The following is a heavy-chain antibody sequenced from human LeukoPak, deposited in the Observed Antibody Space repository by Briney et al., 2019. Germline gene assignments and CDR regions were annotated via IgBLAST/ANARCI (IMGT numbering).Heavy chain of an antibody. J-gene: IGHJ4*02. V-gene: IGHV3-23*01. CDR1: GFSFSASW. CDR3: AKDPASSGFDY. Sequence: GGSLRLSCAASGFSFSASWMAWVRQAPGKGLEWVSAISGSGGSTYYADSVKGRFTISRDNSKNTLYLQMNSLRAEDTAVYYCAKDPASSGFDYWGQGTLVTVSS. D-gene: IGHD6-19*01. CDR2: ISGSGGST.